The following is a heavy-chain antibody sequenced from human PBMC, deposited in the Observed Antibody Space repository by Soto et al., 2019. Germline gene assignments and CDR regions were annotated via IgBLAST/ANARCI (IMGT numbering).Heavy chain of an antibody. CDR1: GGTFSSYA. CDR2: IIPIFGTA. V-gene: IGHV1-69*12. Sequence: QVQLVQSGAEVKKPESSVKVSCKASGGTFSSYAISWVRQAPGQGLEWMGGIIPIFGTANYAQKFQGRVTITADESTSTAYMELSRLRSEDTAVYYCARRATVTRMPGWVDPWGQGTLVTVSS. CDR3: ARRATVTRMPGWVDP. J-gene: IGHJ5*02. D-gene: IGHD4-17*01.